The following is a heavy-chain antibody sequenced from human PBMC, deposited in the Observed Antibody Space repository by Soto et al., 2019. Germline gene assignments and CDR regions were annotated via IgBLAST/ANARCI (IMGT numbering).Heavy chain of an antibody. CDR3: AKDPMDSSGWSWYFDY. D-gene: IGHD6-19*01. Sequence: PGGSLRLSCAASGFTFSDYAMNWVRQAPGKGLEWVSGISESGGSAYYADSVKGRFTISRENSKNTLYLQMNSLRAEDTAVYYCAKDPMDSSGWSWYFDYWGQGTLVTVSS. J-gene: IGHJ4*02. V-gene: IGHV3-23*01. CDR1: GFTFSDYA. CDR2: ISESGGSA.